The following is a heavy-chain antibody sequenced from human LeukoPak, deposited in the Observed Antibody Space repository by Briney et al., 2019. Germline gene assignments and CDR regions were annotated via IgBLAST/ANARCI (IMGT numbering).Heavy chain of an antibody. CDR3: ARGRWTATETTYYLDY. V-gene: IGHV1-3*01. D-gene: IGHD4-17*01. Sequence: GASVTVSCKASGYSFSDYAIHWVRQAPGQRLEWMGWINAGNGKTKYSQNFQGRVTITRDRSASTAYMELSSLRSEDTSVYYCARGRWTATETTYYLDYWGQGTLSPSPQ. CDR2: INAGNGKT. J-gene: IGHJ4*02. CDR1: GYSFSDYA.